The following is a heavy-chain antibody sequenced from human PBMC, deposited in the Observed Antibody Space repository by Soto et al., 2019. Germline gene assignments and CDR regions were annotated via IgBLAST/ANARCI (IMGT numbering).Heavy chain of an antibody. J-gene: IGHJ6*02. V-gene: IGHV5-51*01. CDR1: GYSFTSYW. CDR2: IYPGDSDT. Sequence: GESLKISCKGSGYSFTSYWIGWVRQMPGKGLEWVGIIYPGDSDTRYSPSFQGQVTISADKSISTAYLQWSSLKASDTAMYYCARRKGATTSHYYYYCMDVWGQGTTVTVSS. CDR3: ARRKGATTSHYYYYCMDV. D-gene: IGHD5-12*01.